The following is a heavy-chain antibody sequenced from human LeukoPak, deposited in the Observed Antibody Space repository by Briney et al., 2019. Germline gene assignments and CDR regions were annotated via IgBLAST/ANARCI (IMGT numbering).Heavy chain of an antibody. CDR1: GVSISNGGYS. V-gene: IGHV4-30-2*01. Sequence: PSETLSLTCTVSGVSISNGGYSWSWIRQPPGKGLEWIGYIYQSGSTYYNPSLKSRVTISVDRSKNQFPLKLSSVTAADTAMYYCARVPLLSGGYYYYGMDVWGQGTTVTVSS. D-gene: IGHD2-2*01. J-gene: IGHJ6*02. CDR3: ARVPLLSGGYYYYGMDV. CDR2: IYQSGST.